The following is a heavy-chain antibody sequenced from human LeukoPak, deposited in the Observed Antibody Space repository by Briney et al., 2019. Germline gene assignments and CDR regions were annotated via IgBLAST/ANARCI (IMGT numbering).Heavy chain of an antibody. Sequence: PSETLSLTCTVSGGSISSYYWSWSRKRPGKGLEWMGYIYYSGSTNYNPSLKSPVSISVDTSKNQFSLKLSSVTATDTAVYYCARVGGYSYGSAADYCSQGTLVTVSS. J-gene: IGHJ4*02. V-gene: IGHV4-59*13. CDR2: IYYSGST. CDR3: ARVGGYSYGSAADY. CDR1: GGSISSYY. D-gene: IGHD5-18*01.